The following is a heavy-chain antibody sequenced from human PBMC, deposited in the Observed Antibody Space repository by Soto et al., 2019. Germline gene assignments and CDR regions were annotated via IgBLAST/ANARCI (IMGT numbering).Heavy chain of an antibody. CDR2: ISGNDDTR. CDR1: GFAFSTYA. J-gene: IGHJ4*02. V-gene: IGHV3-23*01. D-gene: IGHD3-3*01. Sequence: EVQLLESGGGLVQPGGSLRLSCAASGFAFSTYAMSWVRQAPGKGLEWVSSISGNDDTRYYADSVKGRFTISRDNSKNTVFLQMNSLRVEDTATYHCAKPSYTFGVVIVGAFDYCGQGALVTVSS. CDR3: AKPSYTFGVVIVGAFDY.